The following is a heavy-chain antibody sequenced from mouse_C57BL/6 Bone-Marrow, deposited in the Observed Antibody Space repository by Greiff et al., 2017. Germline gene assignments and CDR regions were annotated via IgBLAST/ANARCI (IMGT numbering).Heavy chain of an antibody. Sequence: EVQLQQSGAELVRPGASVKLSCTASGFNIKDDYMHWVKQRPEQGLEWIGWIDPENGDTEYASKFQGKATITADPSSNTAYLQLSSLTSEDTAVYYCTTAITTVVADYWGQGTTLTVSS. CDR2: IDPENGDT. J-gene: IGHJ2*01. D-gene: IGHD1-1*01. CDR3: TTAITTVVADY. CDR1: GFNIKDDY. V-gene: IGHV14-4*01.